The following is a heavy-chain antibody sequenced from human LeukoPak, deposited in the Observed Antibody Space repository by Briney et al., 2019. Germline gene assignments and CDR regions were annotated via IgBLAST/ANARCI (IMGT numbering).Heavy chain of an antibody. J-gene: IGHJ4*02. CDR1: GYTLTELS. V-gene: IGHV1-24*01. Sequence: ASVKVSCKVSGYTLTELSMHWVRQAPGKGLEWMGGFDPEDGETIYAQKFQGRVTMTEDTSTDTAYMELSSLRSEDTAVYYCATLIPPLWSFDYWGQGTLVTVSS. CDR3: ATLIPPLWSFDY. CDR2: FDPEDGET. D-gene: IGHD2-21*01.